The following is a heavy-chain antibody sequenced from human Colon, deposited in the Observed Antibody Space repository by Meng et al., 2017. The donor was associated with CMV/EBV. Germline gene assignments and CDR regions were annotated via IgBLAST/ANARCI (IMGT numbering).Heavy chain of an antibody. V-gene: IGHV3-74*01. J-gene: IGHJ4*02. CDR3: TRDVNWEFFDY. D-gene: IGHD7-27*01. CDR1: GFTFSSYV. Sequence: GESLKISCAASGFTFSSYVMHWVRQAPGKGLVWVSRISHDGTVKTYADSVKGRFTISRDNAQNTLYLQMNSLRAEDTAVYYCTRDVNWEFFDYWGQGTLVTVSS. CDR2: ISHDGTVK.